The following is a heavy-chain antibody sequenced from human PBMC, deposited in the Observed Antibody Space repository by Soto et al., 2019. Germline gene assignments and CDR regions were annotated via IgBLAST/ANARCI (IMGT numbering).Heavy chain of an antibody. CDR2: IIPISGTA. CDR1: GGTFSSYA. D-gene: IGHD2-2*01. CDR3: ARSQGSSTSLEIYYYYYYGMDV. V-gene: IGHV1-69*13. J-gene: IGHJ6*02. Sequence: VASVKVSCTASGGTFSSYAISWVRQAPGQGLEWMGGIIPISGTANYAQKFQGRVTITADESTSTAYMELSSLRSEDTAVYYCARSQGSSTSLEIYYYYYYGMDVWGQGTTVTVSS.